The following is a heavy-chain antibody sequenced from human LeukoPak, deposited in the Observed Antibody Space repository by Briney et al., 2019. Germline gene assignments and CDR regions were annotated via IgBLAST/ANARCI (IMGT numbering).Heavy chain of an antibody. D-gene: IGHD7-27*01. CDR2: ISFDGSDK. V-gene: IGHV3-30*18. J-gene: IGHJ4*02. CDR1: GFTFSTYG. CDR3: AKDWGNWGYGYYFDH. Sequence: GGSLRLSCAASGFTFSTYGMHWVRQAPGKGLEWVAVISFDGSDKYYPDSVKGRFTISRDNSKNTLYVQMNSLRAEDTAVYYCAKDWGNWGYGYYFDHWGQGTLVTVSS.